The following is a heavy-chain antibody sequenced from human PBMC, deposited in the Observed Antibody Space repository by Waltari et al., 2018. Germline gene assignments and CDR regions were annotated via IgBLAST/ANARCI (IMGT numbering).Heavy chain of an antibody. J-gene: IGHJ4*02. CDR3: ARVRALLYYDSSYQYYFDY. Sequence: QVQLVQSGAEVKKPGASVKVSCKASGYTFTGYYMHWVRQAPGQGLEWMGWDNPNSGGTNYAQKFQGRVTMTRDTSISTAYMELSRLRSDDTAVYYCARVRALLYYDSSYQYYFDYWGQGTLVTVSS. CDR2: DNPNSGGT. V-gene: IGHV1-2*02. CDR1: GYTFTGYY. D-gene: IGHD3-22*01.